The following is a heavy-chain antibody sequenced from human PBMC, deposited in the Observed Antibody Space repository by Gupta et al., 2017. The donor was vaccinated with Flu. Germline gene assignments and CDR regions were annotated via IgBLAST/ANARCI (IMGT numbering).Heavy chain of an antibody. V-gene: IGHV4-59*02. J-gene: IGHJ4*02. Sequence: QVRLKESGPGLVKPSETLSLTCSVPGGSVSSFYWSWIRQPPGKGLEWIGYVYESGITNYNPSLKSRVTISIDTSKNQFSLRLTSVTAADTAVYFCAREAAQIDYGDYEWDYWGRGTLVTVSS. CDR2: VYESGIT. CDR1: GGSVSSFY. CDR3: AREAAQIDYGDYEWDY. D-gene: IGHD4-17*01.